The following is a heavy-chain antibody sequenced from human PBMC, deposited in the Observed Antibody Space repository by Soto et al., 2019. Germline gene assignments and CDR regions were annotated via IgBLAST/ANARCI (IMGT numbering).Heavy chain of an antibody. D-gene: IGHD1-1*01. V-gene: IGHV1-18*01. J-gene: IGHJ4*02. CDR3: ARGRYGDY. Sequence: QVHLVQSGAEVKKPGASVKVSCQASGYAFTTYGITWVRQAPGQGLEWMEWISAHNGNTNYAQKLQGRVTVTRDTATSTAYVELRSLRSDDTAVYYCARGRYGDYWGQGALVTVSS. CDR1: GYAFTTYG. CDR2: ISAHNGNT.